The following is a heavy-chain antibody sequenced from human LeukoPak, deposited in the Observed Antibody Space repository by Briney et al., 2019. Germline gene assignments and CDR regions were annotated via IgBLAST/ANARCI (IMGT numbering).Heavy chain of an antibody. V-gene: IGHV3-74*01. D-gene: IGHD6-19*01. Sequence: GGSLRLSCAASGFTHSSYWMHWVRQAPGKGLVWVSRIKTDGVTTNYADSVKGRFTISRDQSKNTLFLQMNSLRAEDTAVYYCAKRAVAGTFDYWGQGTLVTVSS. CDR3: AKRAVAGTFDY. CDR2: IKTDGVTT. CDR1: GFTHSSYW. J-gene: IGHJ4*02.